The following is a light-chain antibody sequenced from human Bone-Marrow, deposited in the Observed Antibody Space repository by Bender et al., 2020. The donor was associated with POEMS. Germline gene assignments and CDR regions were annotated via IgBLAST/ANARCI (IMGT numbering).Light chain of an antibody. V-gene: IGLV1-44*01. CDR2: SNN. CDR1: SSNIGSNT. Sequence: QSVLTQPPSASGTPGQRVTISCSGSSSNIGSNTVNWYQQLPGTAPKLLIYSNNQRPSGVPDRFSGSRSGTSASLAISGLQSEDEAEYYCAAWDDSLQGWVFGGGTKLTVL. J-gene: IGLJ3*02. CDR3: AAWDDSLQGWV.